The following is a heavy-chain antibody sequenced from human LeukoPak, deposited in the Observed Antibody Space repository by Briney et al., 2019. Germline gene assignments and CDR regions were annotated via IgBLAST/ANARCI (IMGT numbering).Heavy chain of an antibody. Sequence: GASVKVSCKASGYTFTGYYMHWVRQAPGQGLEWMGWINPNSGGTNYAQKFQGRVTMTRDTSISTAYMELSRLRSDDTAVYYCARDSEVVAATPDFDYWGQGTLVTVSS. CDR1: GYTFTGYY. D-gene: IGHD2-15*01. V-gene: IGHV1-2*02. CDR2: INPNSGGT. J-gene: IGHJ4*02. CDR3: ARDSEVVAATPDFDY.